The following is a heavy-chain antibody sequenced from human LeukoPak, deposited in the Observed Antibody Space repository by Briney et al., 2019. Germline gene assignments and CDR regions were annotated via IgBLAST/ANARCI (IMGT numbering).Heavy chain of an antibody. CDR1: NEFLRTTTYY. CDR2: ICYSGGA. J-gene: IGHJ4*02. V-gene: IGHV4-39*01. D-gene: IGHD3-10*01. Sequence: SETVSLTCTFSNEFLRTTTYYSGWIRQSPGQGLEGIGTICYSGGAYYNPSLKSRVTISVDTSKNQFSLKLSSVTATDTALYYCARHGYYYASGPLFDYWGRGTLVTVSS. CDR3: ARHGYYYASGPLFDY.